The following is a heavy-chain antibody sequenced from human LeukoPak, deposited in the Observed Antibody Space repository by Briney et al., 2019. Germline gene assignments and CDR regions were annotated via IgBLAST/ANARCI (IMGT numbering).Heavy chain of an antibody. CDR2: ISAYNGDT. D-gene: IGHD3-22*01. Sequence: GASVKVSCKASGYTFTRHGISWVRQAPGQGLEWMGWISAYNGDTKYAQNFQGRVTITTDTSTTTAYMELRSLRFDDTAVYYRARDPSNTSGNYPYFDYWGQGTLVTVSS. CDR1: GYTFTRHG. J-gene: IGHJ4*02. CDR3: ARDPSNTSGNYPYFDY. V-gene: IGHV1-18*01.